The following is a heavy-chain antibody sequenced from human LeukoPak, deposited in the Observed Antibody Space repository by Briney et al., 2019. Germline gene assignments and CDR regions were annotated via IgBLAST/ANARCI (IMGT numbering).Heavy chain of an antibody. CDR2: ISYDGSNK. CDR3: ANHGDYGVDY. J-gene: IGHJ4*02. V-gene: IGHV3-30*18. Sequence: GRSLRLSCAASGFTFSSYGMHWVRQAPGKGLEWVAVISYDGSNKYYADSVKGRFTISRDNSKNTLYLQMNSLRAEDTAVYYCANHGDYGVDYWGQGTLVTVSS. CDR1: GFTFSSYG. D-gene: IGHD4-17*01.